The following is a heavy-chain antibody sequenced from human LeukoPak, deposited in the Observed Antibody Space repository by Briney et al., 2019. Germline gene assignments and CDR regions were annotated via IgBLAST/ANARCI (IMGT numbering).Heavy chain of an antibody. CDR2: INPNSGGT. V-gene: IGHV1-2*02. D-gene: IGHD3-10*01. Sequence: GASVKVSCKASGYTFTSYYMHWVRQAPGQGLEWMGWINPNSGGTNYAQKFQGRVTMTRDTSISTAYMELSRLRSDDTAVYYCARGGSVLWFGELFPLYYYYYYMDVWGKGTTVTVSS. CDR3: ARGGSVLWFGELFPLYYYYYYMDV. CDR1: GYTFTSYY. J-gene: IGHJ6*03.